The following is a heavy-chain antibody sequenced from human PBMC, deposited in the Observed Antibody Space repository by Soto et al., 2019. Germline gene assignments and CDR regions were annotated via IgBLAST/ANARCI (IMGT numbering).Heavy chain of an antibody. CDR2: IYWDDDK. CDR1: GFSLSTSGVG. D-gene: IGHD3-10*01. CDR3: AHTVGAIRLVHGRFDWFDP. J-gene: IGHJ5*02. Sequence: SGPTLVNPTQTLTLTCTFSGFSLSTSGVGVGWIRQPPGKALEWLALIYWDDDKRYSPSLKSRLTITKDTSKNQVVLTMTNMDPVDTATYYCAHTVGAIRLVHGRFDWFDPWGQGTLVTVSS. V-gene: IGHV2-5*02.